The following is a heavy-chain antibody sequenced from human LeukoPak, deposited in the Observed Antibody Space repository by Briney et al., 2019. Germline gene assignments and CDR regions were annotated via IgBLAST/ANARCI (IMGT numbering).Heavy chain of an antibody. Sequence: GESLKISCKGSGYSFTNYWIGWVRQMPGKGLEWMGIIHPGDSDTKYSPSFQGQVTISADKSISTAYLQWSSLKASDTAMYYCARHLSSSIWYNYNYYMDVWGKGATVTVSS. V-gene: IGHV5-51*01. CDR2: IHPGDSDT. D-gene: IGHD6-13*01. J-gene: IGHJ6*03. CDR3: ARHLSSSIWYNYNYYMDV. CDR1: GYSFTNYW.